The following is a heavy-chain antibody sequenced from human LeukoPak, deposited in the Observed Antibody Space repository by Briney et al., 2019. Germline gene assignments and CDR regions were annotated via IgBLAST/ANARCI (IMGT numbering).Heavy chain of an antibody. CDR3: ARVHYGSGSYGHFDL. V-gene: IGHV4-30-4*01. Sequence: SQTLSLTCTVSGGPISSGDYYWSWIRQPPGKGLEWIGYIYYSGSTYYNPSLKSRVTISVDTSKNQFSLKLSSVTAADTAVYYCARVHYGSGSYGHFDLWGRGTLVTVSS. J-gene: IGHJ2*01. CDR2: IYYSGST. D-gene: IGHD3-10*01. CDR1: GGPISSGDYY.